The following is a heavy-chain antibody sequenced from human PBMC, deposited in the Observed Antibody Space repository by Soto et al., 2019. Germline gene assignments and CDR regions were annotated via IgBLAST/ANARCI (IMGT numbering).Heavy chain of an antibody. V-gene: IGHV4-39*01. CDR3: ARVFYDYVWGSYRYFDY. CDR2: IYYSGST. J-gene: IGHJ4*02. CDR1: GGSISSSSCY. Sequence: SETLSLTCTVSGGSISSSSCYWGWIRQAPGKGREWIGSIYYSGSTYYNPSLKSRVTISVDTSKNQFSLKLSSVTAADTAVYYCARVFYDYVWGSYRYFDYWGQGTLVTVSS. D-gene: IGHD3-16*02.